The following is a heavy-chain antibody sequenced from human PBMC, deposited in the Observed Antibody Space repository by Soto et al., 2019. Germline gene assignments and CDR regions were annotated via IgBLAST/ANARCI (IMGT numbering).Heavy chain of an antibody. CDR1: GGTFSSYT. CDR3: ARVHPSQVSSWFDP. J-gene: IGHJ5*02. Sequence: VKVSCKASGGTFSSYTSSWVRQAPGQGLEWMGRIIPILGIANYAQKFQGRVTITADKSTSTAYMELSSLRSEDTAVYYCARVHPSQVSSWFDPWGQGTLVTVSS. D-gene: IGHD6-19*01. CDR2: IIPILGIA. V-gene: IGHV1-69*02.